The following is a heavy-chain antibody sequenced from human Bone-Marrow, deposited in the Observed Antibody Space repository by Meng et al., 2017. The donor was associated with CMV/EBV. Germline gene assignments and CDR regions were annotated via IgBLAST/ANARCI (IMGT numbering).Heavy chain of an antibody. V-gene: IGHV1-2*02. CDR3: ARDQGYTSGFSETDY. Sequence: ASVKVSCKASGYTFTGYYMHWVRQAPGQGLEWMGWINPNSGGTNYAQKFQGRVTMTRDTSISTAYMELSRLRSDDTAVYYCARDQGYTSGFSETDYWGQGTLVTVSS. CDR2: INPNSGGT. J-gene: IGHJ4*02. D-gene: IGHD5-18*01. CDR1: GYTFTGYY.